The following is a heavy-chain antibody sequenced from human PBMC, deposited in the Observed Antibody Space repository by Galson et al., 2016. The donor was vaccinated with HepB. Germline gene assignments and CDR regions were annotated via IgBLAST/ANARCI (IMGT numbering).Heavy chain of an antibody. CDR3: ARWTAYCPRPGCPRDHDYFDP. V-gene: IGHV3-53*01. D-gene: IGHD4-11*01. J-gene: IGHJ5*02. CDR2: MYPRGDT. Sequence: SLRLSCAASGFLVSSSFMSWVRQTPGTGLEWVTVMYPRGDTHYSDSVRGQFNISRDNSRNSMSLQMTNLRVGDTAVYFCARWTAYCPRPGCPRDHDYFDPWGQGILVTVSS. CDR1: GFLVSSSF.